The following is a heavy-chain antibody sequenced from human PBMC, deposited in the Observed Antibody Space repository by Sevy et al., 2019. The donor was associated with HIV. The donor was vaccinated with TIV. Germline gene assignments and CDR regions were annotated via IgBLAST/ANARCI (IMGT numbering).Heavy chain of an antibody. D-gene: IGHD2-15*01. V-gene: IGHV3-23*01. CDR1: GFTFSSYA. CDR3: AKGARCSGGRCHSRGAFDI. J-gene: IGHJ3*02. CDR2: ISGSGGST. Sequence: GGSLILSCAASGFTFSSYAMSWVRQAPGKGLEWVSAISGSGGSTYYADSVKGRFTISRDNSKDTLYLQMNSLRAEDTAVYYCAKGARCSGGRCHSRGAFDIWGQGTMVTVSS.